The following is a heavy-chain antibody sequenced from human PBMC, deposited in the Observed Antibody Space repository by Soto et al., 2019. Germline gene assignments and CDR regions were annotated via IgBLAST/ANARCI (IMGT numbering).Heavy chain of an antibody. J-gene: IGHJ4*02. Sequence: VQLLESGGGLVQPGGSLRLSCAASGFLLSSYAMTWVRQAPGKTLEWVSTIGSSGTSTFYADSVKGRFTISRDESKNTVYLQMNNLRADDTAVYYCAKGKYSGSWYFDSWGQGTLVTVSS. D-gene: IGHD1-26*01. CDR1: GFLLSSYA. CDR3: AKGKYSGSWYFDS. V-gene: IGHV3-23*01. CDR2: IGSSGTST.